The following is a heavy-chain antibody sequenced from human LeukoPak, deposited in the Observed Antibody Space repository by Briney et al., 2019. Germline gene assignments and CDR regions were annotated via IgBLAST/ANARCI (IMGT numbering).Heavy chain of an antibody. CDR3: VRVSFWKRGYRYGAGNMDV. CDR2: IDCSVSTI. D-gene: IGHD5-18*01. Sequence: GGSRRLACAASGFTFSNSEMNWVRQAPGKGLEWVAYIDCSVSTIYYADSVKGLFTISRDNATNSLHLQMNSLRAADTAVYYCVRVSFWKRGYRYGAGNMDVWGKGTTVTVSS. J-gene: IGHJ6*04. CDR1: GFTFSNSE. V-gene: IGHV3-48*03.